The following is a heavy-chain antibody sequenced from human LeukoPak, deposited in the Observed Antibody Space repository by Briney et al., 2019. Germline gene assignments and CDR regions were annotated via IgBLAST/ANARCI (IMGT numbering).Heavy chain of an antibody. CDR3: LSSDNFDY. CDR1: GFTSRAYI. D-gene: IGHD3-9*01. V-gene: IGHV3-21*01. CDR2: ISSSSSYI. Sequence: GGSLRLSCAASGFTSRAYIMNWVPKAPGKGLKWVSSISSSSSYIYYADSVKGRFTIYRDNAKNSLYLQMNSLRAEDTAVYYCLSSDNFDYWGQGTLVTVSS. J-gene: IGHJ4*02.